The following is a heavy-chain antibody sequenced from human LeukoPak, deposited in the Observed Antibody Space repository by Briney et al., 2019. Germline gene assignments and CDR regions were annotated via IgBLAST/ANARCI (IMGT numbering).Heavy chain of an antibody. CDR3: ARSRGGVVVVAATPENEFDP. CDR1: GYTFTSYA. Sequence: GASVKVSCKASGYTFTSYAMHWVRQAPGQRLEWMGWINAGNGNTKYSQEFQGRVTITADESTSTAYMELSSLRSEDTAVYYCARSRGGVVVVAATPENEFDPWGQGTLVTVSS. V-gene: IGHV1-3*03. D-gene: IGHD2-15*01. CDR2: INAGNGNT. J-gene: IGHJ5*02.